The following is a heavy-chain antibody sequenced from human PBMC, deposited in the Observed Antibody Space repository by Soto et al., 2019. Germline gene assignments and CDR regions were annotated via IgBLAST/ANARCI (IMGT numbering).Heavy chain of an antibody. V-gene: IGHV4-39*01. D-gene: IGHD4-17*01. Sequence: SETPSLTCTGCGGSISSSRYYWDWIRPPPGKGLEWIGSIYYSGSTYYNPSLKSRVTISVDTSKNQFSLKLSSVTAADTAVYYCARRSNDYGDYVYTFDIWGQGTMVTVSS. CDR1: GGSISSSRYY. J-gene: IGHJ3*02. CDR2: IYYSGST. CDR3: ARRSNDYGDYVYTFDI.